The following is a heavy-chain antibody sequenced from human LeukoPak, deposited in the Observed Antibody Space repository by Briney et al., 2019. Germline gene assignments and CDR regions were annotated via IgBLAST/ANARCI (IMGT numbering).Heavy chain of an antibody. J-gene: IGHJ4*02. CDR1: GFTFNTFA. CDR3: AIYRLGAVADYPDC. Sequence: GGSLRLSCAASGFTFNTFAMSWVRQAPGKGLEWVSSIGVSGGKTDYAESVKGRFTISRDNSKNTLDLQMNSLRAEDTAVYYCAIYRLGAVADYPDCLGQGAMVSVCS. V-gene: IGHV3-23*01. D-gene: IGHD6-19*01. CDR2: IGVSGGKT.